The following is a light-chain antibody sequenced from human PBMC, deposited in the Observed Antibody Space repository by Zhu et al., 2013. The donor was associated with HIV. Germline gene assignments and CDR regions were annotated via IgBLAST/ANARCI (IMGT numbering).Light chain of an antibody. CDR1: QSISSY. Sequence: DIQMTQSPSSLSASVGDRVTITCRASQSISSYLNWYQQKPGKAPKLLIYAASSLQSGVPSRFSGSGSGTDFTLTISSLQPEDFATYYCQQSTVPSTFGRGDQ. J-gene: IGKJ2*01. V-gene: IGKV1-39*01. CDR2: AAS. CDR3: QQSTVPST.